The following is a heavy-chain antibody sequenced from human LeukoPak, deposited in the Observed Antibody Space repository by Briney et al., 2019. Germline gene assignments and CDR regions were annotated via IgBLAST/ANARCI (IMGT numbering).Heavy chain of an antibody. CDR1: GGPISSGSYY. V-gene: IGHV4-61*02. Sequence: SETLSLTCSVSGGPISSGSYYWSWARQPAGKGLEWIGRTHTSGSIKYNPSLKSRVTISVDTSKNQFSLHLSSVTAADTAVYYCVGQYYYDSSGYWPFDYWGQGTLVTVSS. CDR3: VGQYYYDSSGYWPFDY. J-gene: IGHJ4*02. D-gene: IGHD3-22*01. CDR2: THTSGSI.